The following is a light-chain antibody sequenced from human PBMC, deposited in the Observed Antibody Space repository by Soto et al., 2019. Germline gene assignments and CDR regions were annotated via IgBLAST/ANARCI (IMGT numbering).Light chain of an antibody. CDR3: QRYNNWPLT. Sequence: EVVMTQSPATLSVSPGERATLSCRASQSVTSNYLAWYQQKPGQAPRLLIYGVSSRATGVPDRFSGSRSGTEFTLTINSLQSEDFAVYYCQRYNNWPLTFGGGTKVDIK. CDR1: QSVTSN. J-gene: IGKJ4*01. V-gene: IGKV3D-15*01. CDR2: GVS.